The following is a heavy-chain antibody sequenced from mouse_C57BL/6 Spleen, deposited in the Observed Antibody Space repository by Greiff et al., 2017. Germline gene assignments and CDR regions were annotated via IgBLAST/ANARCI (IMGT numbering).Heavy chain of an antibody. V-gene: IGHV1-69*01. J-gene: IGHJ4*01. CDR1: GYTFTSYW. CDR3: ARGGDYDDCAMDY. CDR2: IDPSDSYT. Sequence: QVQLQQPGTELVMPGASVKLSCKASGYTFTSYWMHWVKQRPGQGLEWIGEIDPSDSYTNYNQKFKGKSTLTVDKSSSTAYMQLSSLTSEDSAVYYCARGGDYDDCAMDYWGQGTSVTVSS. D-gene: IGHD2-4*01.